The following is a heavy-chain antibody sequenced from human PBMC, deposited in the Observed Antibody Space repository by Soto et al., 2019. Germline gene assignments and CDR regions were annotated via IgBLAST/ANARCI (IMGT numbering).Heavy chain of an antibody. CDR2: IYYSGST. CDR1: GGSISSGDYY. CDR3: AREGGYSSSSLLAD. Sequence: SETLSLTCTVSGGSISSGDYYWSWIRQPPGRGLEWIGYIYYSGSTYYNPSLKSRVTISVDTSKNQFSLKLSSVTAADTAVYYCAREGGYSSSSLLADWGQGTLVTVSS. J-gene: IGHJ4*02. V-gene: IGHV4-30-4*01. D-gene: IGHD6-6*01.